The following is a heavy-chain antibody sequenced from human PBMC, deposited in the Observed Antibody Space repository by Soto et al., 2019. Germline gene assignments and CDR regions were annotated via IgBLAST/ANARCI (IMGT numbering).Heavy chain of an antibody. CDR3: ARSVGSGGVIGGFDY. Sequence: QVQLVQSGPEMKKPGSAVKVSCKASGGTFNTYAMNWVRQVPGQRLEWMGGIFPMFDVPRYAQKFQGRVTITLDESSTTAYMDLSSLRFDDTAVYYCARSVGSGGVIGGFDYWGQGTLVSV. D-gene: IGHD3-16*02. J-gene: IGHJ4*02. CDR2: IFPMFDVP. CDR1: GGTFNTYA. V-gene: IGHV1-69*19.